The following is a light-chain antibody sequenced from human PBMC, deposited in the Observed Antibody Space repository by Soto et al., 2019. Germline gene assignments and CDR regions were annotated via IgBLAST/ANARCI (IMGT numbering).Light chain of an antibody. CDR2: DAS. CDR1: QSVSGW. J-gene: IGKJ1*01. CDR3: QQYETFSGT. Sequence: DIKMTQSPSTLSASVGDAVTVTSRASQSVSGWLAWYQQKPGEAPKLLIYDASALPRGVPSRFSGSGSGTKFTLTIASLQPDDLAIYYCQQYETFSGTFGPGTKVDI. V-gene: IGKV1-5*01.